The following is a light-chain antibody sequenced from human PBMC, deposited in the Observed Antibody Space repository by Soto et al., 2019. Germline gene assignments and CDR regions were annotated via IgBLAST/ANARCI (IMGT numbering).Light chain of an antibody. V-gene: IGKV1-9*01. CDR3: LQLDSYPRT. CDR2: EAS. CDR1: QDISDY. J-gene: IGKJ1*01. Sequence: DIQLTQSPSFLSASVGDRVTITCRASQDISDYLAWYQQKPGKAPNLLIYEASTLQSGVPSRFSGSGSGTEITLSVSSLQSEDFATYYCLQLDSYPRTFGQGKKVEVK.